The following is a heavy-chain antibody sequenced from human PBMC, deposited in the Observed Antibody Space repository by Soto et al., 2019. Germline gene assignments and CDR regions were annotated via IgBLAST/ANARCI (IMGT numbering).Heavy chain of an antibody. CDR3: ARDKVDAAFD. V-gene: IGHV1-69*13. Sequence: GASVKVSFKASGGTFSSYAISWVRQAPGQGLEWMGGIIPIFGTANYAQKFQGRVTITADESTSTAYMELGSRRSEDTAVYYCARDKVDAAFDWGQGTLVTVSS. CDR2: IIPIFGTA. J-gene: IGHJ4*02. CDR1: GGTFSSYA. D-gene: IGHD6-13*01.